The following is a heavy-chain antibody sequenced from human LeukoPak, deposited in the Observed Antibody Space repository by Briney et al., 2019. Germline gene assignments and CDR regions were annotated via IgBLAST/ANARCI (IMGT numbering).Heavy chain of an antibody. CDR1: GYTFTGYY. J-gene: IGHJ4*02. V-gene: IGHV1-2*04. CDR3: ARGRYFDWLFLDY. Sequence: GASVKVSCKASGYTFTGYYMHWVRQAPGQGLEWMGWINPNSGGTNYAQKFQGWVTMTRDTSISTAYMELSRLRSDDTAVYYCARGRYFDWLFLDYRGQGTLVTVSS. D-gene: IGHD3-9*01. CDR2: INPNSGGT.